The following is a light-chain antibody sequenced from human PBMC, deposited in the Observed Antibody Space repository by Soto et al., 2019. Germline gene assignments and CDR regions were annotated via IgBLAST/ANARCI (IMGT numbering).Light chain of an antibody. Sequence: EIVMTQSPATLSVSPGERATLSCRASQSVSSNLAWYQQKPGQAPRLLIYGASTRATGIPARFSGSRSGTDFSLTMSSLQSEDFAAYYCHHYNNWPPYTFGQGTKLEIK. CDR2: GAS. V-gene: IGKV3-15*01. CDR1: QSVSSN. J-gene: IGKJ2*01. CDR3: HHYNNWPPYT.